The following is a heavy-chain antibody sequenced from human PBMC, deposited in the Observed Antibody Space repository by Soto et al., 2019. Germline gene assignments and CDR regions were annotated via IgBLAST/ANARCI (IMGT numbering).Heavy chain of an antibody. Sequence: ASVKGSCKASRYTFTIYGISWVRQAPGQGLEWMGWISAYNGNTNYAHKPQGRGTMTTDTTTSTAYMELRSLRSDDTAVYYCARDEVNYDILTGYDYFDYWGQGTLVTVSS. CDR3: ARDEVNYDILTGYDYFDY. J-gene: IGHJ4*02. V-gene: IGHV1-18*01. CDR1: RYTFTIYG. D-gene: IGHD3-9*01. CDR2: ISAYNGNT.